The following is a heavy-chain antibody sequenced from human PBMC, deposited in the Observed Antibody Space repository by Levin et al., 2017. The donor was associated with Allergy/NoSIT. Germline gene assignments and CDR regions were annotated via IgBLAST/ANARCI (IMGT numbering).Heavy chain of an antibody. CDR2: INPNSGGT. CDR1: GYTFTGYY. CDR3: ARDSPKDPRYSSSWYEIDY. J-gene: IGHJ4*02. D-gene: IGHD6-13*01. V-gene: IGHV1-2*02. Sequence: GASVKVSCKASGYTFTGYYMHWVRQAPGQGLEWMGWINPNSGGTNYAQKFQGRVTMTRDTSISTAYMELSRLRSDDTAVYYCARDSPKDPRYSSSWYEIDYWGQGTLVTVSS.